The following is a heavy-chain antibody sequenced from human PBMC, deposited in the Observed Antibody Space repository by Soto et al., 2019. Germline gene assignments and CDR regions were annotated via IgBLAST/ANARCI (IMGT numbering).Heavy chain of an antibody. Sequence: QLQLQESGPGLVKPSETLSLTCTVSGGSISSSSYYWGWIRQPPGKGLEWIGSIYYSGSTYYNPSLKSRVTISVDTSKNQFSLKLSSVTAADTAVYYCARHRPATAIYLDPWGQGNLVTVSS. V-gene: IGHV4-39*01. CDR3: ARHRPATAIYLDP. CDR2: IYYSGST. D-gene: IGHD2-21*02. J-gene: IGHJ5*02. CDR1: GGSISSSSYY.